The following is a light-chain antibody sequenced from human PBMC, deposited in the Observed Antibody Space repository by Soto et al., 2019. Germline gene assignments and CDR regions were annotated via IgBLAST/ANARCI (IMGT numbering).Light chain of an antibody. CDR1: QSVRSN. V-gene: IGKV3-15*01. Sequence: EILMTQSPSTLSVSPGERATLSCGASQSVRSNLAWYQQKPGQAPRLLIYGASTRATGIPARFSGSGSGTEYTLTISSLQSEDFEVYYCQQRSNWPPKFGQGTKVDIK. CDR2: GAS. CDR3: QQRSNWPPK. J-gene: IGKJ1*01.